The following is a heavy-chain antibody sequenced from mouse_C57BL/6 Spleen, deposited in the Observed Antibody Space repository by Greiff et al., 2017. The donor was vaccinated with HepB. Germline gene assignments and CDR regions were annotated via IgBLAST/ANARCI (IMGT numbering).Heavy chain of an antibody. D-gene: IGHD2-2*01. CDR2: INPNNGGT. J-gene: IGHJ3*01. V-gene: IGHV1-22*01. CDR3: ANYGYAWFAY. Sequence: EVQLVESGPELVKPGASVKMSCKASGYTFTDYNMHWVKQSHGKSLEWIGYINPNNGGTSYNQKFKGKATLTVNKSSSTAYMELRSLTSEDSAVYYCANYGYAWFAYWGQGTLVTVSA. CDR1: GYTFTDYN.